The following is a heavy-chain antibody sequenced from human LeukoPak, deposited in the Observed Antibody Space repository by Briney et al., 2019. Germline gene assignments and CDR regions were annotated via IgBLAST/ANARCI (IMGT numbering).Heavy chain of an antibody. V-gene: IGHV3-49*04. D-gene: IGHD5-12*01. Sequence: GGSLRLSCTGSGFTFGDYAMNWVRQAPGKGLEWVGFIRSKNYGGTTEYAASVKGRLTISRDDSRSIAYLQMNSLKTEDTAVYYCTRVIVATKDYWGQGTLVTVSS. CDR3: TRVIVATKDY. CDR1: GFTFGDYA. CDR2: IRSKNYGGTT. J-gene: IGHJ4*02.